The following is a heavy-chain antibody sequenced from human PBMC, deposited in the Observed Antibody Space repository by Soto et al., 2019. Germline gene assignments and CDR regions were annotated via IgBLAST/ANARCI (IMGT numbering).Heavy chain of an antibody. J-gene: IGHJ6*01. CDR1: GGTFRTSA. D-gene: IGHD3-3*02. Sequence: QVQLVQSGAEVKKPVSSVKVSCKTSGGTFRTSAISWVRQAPGQGLEWMGGIMPVFSTPDYAQKFQGRVTITADESTGTAYMELSSLRSEDTAVYYCARDKDRQQLGGNYYYIMDVWGQGTTVTVSS. V-gene: IGHV1-69*12. CDR3: ARDKDRQQLGGNYYYIMDV. CDR2: IMPVFSTP.